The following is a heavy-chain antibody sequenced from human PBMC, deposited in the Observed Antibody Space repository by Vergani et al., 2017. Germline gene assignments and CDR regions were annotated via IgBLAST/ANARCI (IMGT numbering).Heavy chain of an antibody. V-gene: IGHV1-69*02. D-gene: IGHD2-2*01. CDR2: IIPILGIA. CDR3: ARQGYCSSTSCYGYYYYYGMDV. Sequence: QVQLVQSGAEVKKPGSSVKVSCKASGGTFSSYTISCVRQAPGQGLEWMGRIIPILGIANYAQKFQGRVTITADKSTSTAYMELSSLRSEDTAVYYCARQGYCSSTSCYGYYYYYGMDVWGQGTTVTVSS. CDR1: GGTFSSYT. J-gene: IGHJ6*02.